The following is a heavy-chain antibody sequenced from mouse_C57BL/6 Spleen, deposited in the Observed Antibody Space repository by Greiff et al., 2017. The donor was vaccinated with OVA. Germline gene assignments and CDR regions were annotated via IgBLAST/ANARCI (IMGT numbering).Heavy chain of an antibody. V-gene: IGHV1-15*01. CDR1: GYTFTDYE. Sequence: QVQLQQSGAELVRPGASVTLSCKASGYTFTDYEMHWVKQTPVHGLEWIGAIDPETGGTAYNQKFKGKAILTADKSSSTAYMELRSLTSEDSAVYYCTKSIYWYFDVWGTGTTVTVSS. D-gene: IGHD2-10*02. CDR2: IDPETGGT. CDR3: TKSIYWYFDV. J-gene: IGHJ1*03.